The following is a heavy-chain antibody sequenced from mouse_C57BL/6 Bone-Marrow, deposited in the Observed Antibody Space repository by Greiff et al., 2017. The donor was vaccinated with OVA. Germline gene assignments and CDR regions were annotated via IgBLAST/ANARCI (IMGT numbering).Heavy chain of an antibody. CDR1: GFSLTSYA. Sequence: QVQLKESGPGLVAPSQSLSITCTVSGFSLTSYAISWVRQPPGKGLEWLGVIWTGGGTNYNSALKSSLSISKDNSKSQVFLKMNSLQTDDTAGYYCAILFITTVVATDYWGQGTTLTVSS. CDR2: IWTGGGT. J-gene: IGHJ2*01. D-gene: IGHD1-1*01. V-gene: IGHV2-9-1*01. CDR3: AILFITTVVATDY.